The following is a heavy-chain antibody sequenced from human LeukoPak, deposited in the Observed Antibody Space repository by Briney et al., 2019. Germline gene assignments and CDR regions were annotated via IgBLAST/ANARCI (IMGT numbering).Heavy chain of an antibody. CDR2: IYTSGST. CDR3: ARGRIAAAGSQYFDY. CDR1: GGSISSGSYY. J-gene: IGHJ4*02. D-gene: IGHD6-13*01. V-gene: IGHV4-61*02. Sequence: PSETLSLTCTVSGGSISSGSYYWSWIRQPAGKGLEWIGRIYTSGSTNYNPSLKSRVTMSVDTSKNQFSLKLSSVTAADTAVYYCARGRIAAAGSQYFDYWGQGTLVTVSS.